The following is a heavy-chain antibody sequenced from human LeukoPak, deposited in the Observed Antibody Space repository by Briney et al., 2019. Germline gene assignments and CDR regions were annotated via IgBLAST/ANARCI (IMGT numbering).Heavy chain of an antibody. CDR1: GGTFSSYA. CDR3: ASFSLWYSSGEYWFDP. J-gene: IGHJ5*02. CDR2: IIPIFGTA. Sequence: GASVKVSCKASGGTFSSYAISWVRQAPGQGLEWMGGIIPIFGTANYAQKFQGRVTITADKSTSTAYMELSSLRSEDTAVYYCASFSLWYSSGEYWFDPWGQGTLVTVSS. V-gene: IGHV1-69*06. D-gene: IGHD6-19*01.